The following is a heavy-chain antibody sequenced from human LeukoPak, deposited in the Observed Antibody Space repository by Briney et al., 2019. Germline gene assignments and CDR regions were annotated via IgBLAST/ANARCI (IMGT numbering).Heavy chain of an antibody. D-gene: IGHD6-19*01. CDR3: ARLLGSGWMRPFDY. CDR2: IYPGDSDT. Sequence: GESLKISCKGSEYRLTSNWIGWVRQMPGKGLEWIGIIYPGDSDTRYSPSFQGQVTISADKSINTAYLQWSSLKASDTAVYYCARLLGSGWMRPFDYWGQGTLVTVSS. J-gene: IGHJ4*02. CDR1: EYRLTSNW. V-gene: IGHV5-51*01.